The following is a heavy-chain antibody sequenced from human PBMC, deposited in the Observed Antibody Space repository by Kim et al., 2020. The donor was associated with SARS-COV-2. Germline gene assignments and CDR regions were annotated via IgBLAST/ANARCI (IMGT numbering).Heavy chain of an antibody. CDR3: ARSSHSGWYFDY. J-gene: IGHJ4*02. V-gene: IGHV1-2*02. CDR2: INPNSGGT. CDR1: GYTFTGYY. Sequence: ASVKVSCKASGYTFTGYYMHWVRQAPGQGLEWMGWINPNSGGTNYAQKFQGRVTMTRDTSISTAYMELSRLRSDDTAVYYCARSSHSGWYFDYWGQGTLVTVSS. D-gene: IGHD6-19*01.